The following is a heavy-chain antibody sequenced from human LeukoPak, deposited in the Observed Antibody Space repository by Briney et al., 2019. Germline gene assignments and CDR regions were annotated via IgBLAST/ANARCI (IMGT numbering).Heavy chain of an antibody. CDR3: ARSRLRGSRSGFDI. J-gene: IGHJ3*02. V-gene: IGHV5-51*01. D-gene: IGHD2-15*01. CDR2: IYHGGSDT. Sequence: GESLKISCNGSGYSFTNYWIGCVRQMPEKNLEWMGIIYHGGSDTRYSPSFQGQVTISADKSISTDYLQWSSLKASDTAMYYCARSRLRGSRSGFDIWGQGTLVTVSS. CDR1: GYSFTNYW.